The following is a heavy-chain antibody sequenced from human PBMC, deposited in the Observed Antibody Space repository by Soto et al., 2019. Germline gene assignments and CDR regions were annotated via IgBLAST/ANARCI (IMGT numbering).Heavy chain of an antibody. CDR3: AEDSYYHDSTGYYIFDY. CDR1: GLTFSSYG. J-gene: IGHJ4*02. V-gene: IGHV3-30*18. Sequence: GGSLRLSCAASGLTFSSYGMHWVRQAPGKGLEWVAHISYDGSNEHYVDSVKGRFTISRDNSKNTLYLQMTSLRAEDTAVYYCAEDSYYHDSTGYYIFDYWGQGTLVTVSS. CDR2: ISYDGSNE. D-gene: IGHD3-22*01.